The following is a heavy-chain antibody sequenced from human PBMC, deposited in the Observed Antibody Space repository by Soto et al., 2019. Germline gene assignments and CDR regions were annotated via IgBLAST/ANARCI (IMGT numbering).Heavy chain of an antibody. Sequence: GASVKVSCKASGYTFTSYGISWVRQAPGQGLEWMGWISAYNGNTNYAQKLQGRVTMTTDTSTSTAYMELRSLRSDDTAVYYCARDGYNWNDPYYFDYWGQGTLVTVSS. CDR1: GYTFTSYG. D-gene: IGHD1-20*01. CDR3: ARDGYNWNDPYYFDY. V-gene: IGHV1-18*04. J-gene: IGHJ4*02. CDR2: ISAYNGNT.